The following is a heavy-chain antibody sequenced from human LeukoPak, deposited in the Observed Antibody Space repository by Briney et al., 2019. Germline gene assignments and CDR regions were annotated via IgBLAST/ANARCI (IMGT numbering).Heavy chain of an antibody. CDR3: ARDRAVVTPELGYYYYYMDV. V-gene: IGHV1-2*02. CDR2: INPNSGGT. D-gene: IGHD4-23*01. CDR1: GYTFTGYY. J-gene: IGHJ6*03. Sequence: ASVKVSCKASGYTFTGYYMHWVRQAPGQGLEWMGWINPNSGGTNYAQKFQGRVTMTRDTSISTAYMELRRLRSDDTAVYYCARDRAVVTPELGYYYYYMDVWGKGTTVTISS.